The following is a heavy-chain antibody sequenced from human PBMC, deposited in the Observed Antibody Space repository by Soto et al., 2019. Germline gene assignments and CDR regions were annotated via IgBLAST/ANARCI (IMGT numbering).Heavy chain of an antibody. V-gene: IGHV3-30*18. CDR3: ANLATGYDYGDYSYYYYYMDV. CDR2: ISYDGSNK. CDR1: GFTFSSYG. D-gene: IGHD4-17*01. Sequence: SLRLSCAASGFTFSSYGMHWVRQAPGKGLEWVAVISYDGSNKYYADSVKGRFTISRDNSKNTLYLQMNSLRAEDTAVYYCANLATGYDYGDYSYYYYYMDVWGKGTTVTVSS. J-gene: IGHJ6*03.